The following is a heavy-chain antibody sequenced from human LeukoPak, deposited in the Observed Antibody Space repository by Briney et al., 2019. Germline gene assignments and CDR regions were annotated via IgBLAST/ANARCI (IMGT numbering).Heavy chain of an antibody. V-gene: IGHV3-23*01. Sequence: GGSLRLSCAASGFTFSSYAMSWVRQAPGKGLEWVSAISGSGGSTYYADSVKGRFTIPRDNSKNTLYLQMNSLRAEDTAVYYCASVRFLVWLLFRDYFDYWGQGTLVTVSS. CDR2: ISGSGGST. CDR1: GFTFSSYA. D-gene: IGHD3-3*01. J-gene: IGHJ4*02. CDR3: ASVRFLVWLLFRDYFDY.